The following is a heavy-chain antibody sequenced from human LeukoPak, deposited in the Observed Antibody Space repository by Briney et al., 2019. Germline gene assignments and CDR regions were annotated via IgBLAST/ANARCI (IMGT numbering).Heavy chain of an antibody. CDR2: ISAYNGNT. J-gene: IGHJ4*02. CDR3: ARWDRYYYDSSGYYFDY. D-gene: IGHD3-22*01. Sequence: ASVKVSCKASGYTFTSYGISWVRQAPGQGLEWMGWISAYNGNTNYAQKLQGRVTMTTDTSTSTAYMELRSLRSDDTAVYYCARWDRYYYDSSGYYFDYWGQGTLVTVSS. V-gene: IGHV1-18*01. CDR1: GYTFTSYG.